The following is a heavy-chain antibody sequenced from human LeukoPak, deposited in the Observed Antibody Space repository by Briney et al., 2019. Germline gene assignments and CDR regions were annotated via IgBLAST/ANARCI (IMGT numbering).Heavy chain of an antibody. V-gene: IGHV1-69*05. Sequence: AASVTVSCKASGGTFSSYAISWVRQAPGQGLEWMGGIIHIFGTANYVQKFQGRVTITTDKSTNSAYMEMSSLRSEDTAVYYCASEALQQLVDDAAFYIWGQGTMVTVSS. D-gene: IGHD6-13*01. CDR1: GGTFSSYA. J-gene: IGHJ3*02. CDR2: IIHIFGTA. CDR3: ASEALQQLVDDAAFYI.